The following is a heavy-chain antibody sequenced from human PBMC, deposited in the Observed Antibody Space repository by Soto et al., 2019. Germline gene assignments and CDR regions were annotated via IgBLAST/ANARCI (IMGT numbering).Heavy chain of an antibody. Sequence: GLDLEWLALIYWDDDKRYSPSLKSRLTITKDTSKNQVVLTMTNMDPVDTATYYCAHRRLAAAGPSFDYWGQGTLVTVSS. CDR3: AHRRLAAAGPSFDY. D-gene: IGHD6-13*01. CDR2: IYWDDDK. V-gene: IGHV2-5*02. J-gene: IGHJ4*02.